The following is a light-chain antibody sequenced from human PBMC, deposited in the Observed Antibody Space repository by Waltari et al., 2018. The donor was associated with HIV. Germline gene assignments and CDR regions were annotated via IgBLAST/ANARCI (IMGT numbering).Light chain of an antibody. CDR2: EFT. Sequence: QSALTQPASVSGSPGQSITISCTETSGDVDNSNLVSWYQQYTGRAPKLLIYEFTKRPSGVSNRFSGSKSGNTASLTISDRQAEDEAKYYCCSYGNSGTFVLFGGGTRVTV. CDR1: SGDVDNSNL. J-gene: IGLJ2*01. CDR3: CSYGNSGTFVL. V-gene: IGLV2-23*02.